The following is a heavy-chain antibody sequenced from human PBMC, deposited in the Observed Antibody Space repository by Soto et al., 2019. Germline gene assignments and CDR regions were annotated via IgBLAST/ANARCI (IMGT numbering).Heavy chain of an antibody. J-gene: IGHJ4*02. Sequence: ASVKVSCKASGYTFTGYHMHWVRQAPGQGLEGMGWINPNSGGTNYAQKFQGRVTMTRDTSMSTAYMELSRLRSDDTAVYYCASGYCSSTSCYILLLWGQGTLVTVSS. CDR3: ASGYCSSTSCYILLL. D-gene: IGHD2-2*02. V-gene: IGHV1-2*02. CDR1: GYTFTGYH. CDR2: INPNSGGT.